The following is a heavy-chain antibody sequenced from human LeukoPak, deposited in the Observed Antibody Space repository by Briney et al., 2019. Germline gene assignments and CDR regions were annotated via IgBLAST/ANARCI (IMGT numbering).Heavy chain of an antibody. J-gene: IGHJ3*02. V-gene: IGHV3-74*01. CDR2: INSDGSST. D-gene: IGHD3-22*01. CDR3: ARGPDYYDSSGYSDDAFDI. CDR1: GFTFSSYW. Sequence: GGSLRLSCAASGFTFSSYWMHWVRQAPGKGLVWVSRINSDGSSTSYADSVKGRFTISRDNAKNTLYLQMNSLRAEDTAVYYCARGPDYYDSSGYSDDAFDIWGQGTMVTVSS.